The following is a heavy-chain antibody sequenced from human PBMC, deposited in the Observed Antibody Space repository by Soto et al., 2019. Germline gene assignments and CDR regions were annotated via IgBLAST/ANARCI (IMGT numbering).Heavy chain of an antibody. CDR2: IYFSGRT. D-gene: IGHD3-16*01. CDR3: ARVPIDTYMIYWSDP. V-gene: IGHV4-61*08. CDR1: GDSVSRGDYY. J-gene: IGHJ5*02. Sequence: PSETLSLTCTVSGDSVSRGDYYLTWIRQPPGKGLEWVGHIYFSGRTNYIPSLESRVTISLDTSKNQFSLKLTSVTAADTAVYYCARVPIDTYMIYWSDPWGQGTLVTVS.